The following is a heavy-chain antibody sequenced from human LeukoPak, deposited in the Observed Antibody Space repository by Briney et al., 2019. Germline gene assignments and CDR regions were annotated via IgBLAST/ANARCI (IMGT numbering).Heavy chain of an antibody. CDR3: AKDRYSSGWGAAFDI. CDR2: ISYDGSNK. V-gene: IGHV3-30*18. CDR1: GFTFSDSG. J-gene: IGHJ3*02. Sequence: GTSLRLSCAASGFTFSDSGMHWVRQAPGKGLECAALISYDGSNKYYADSVKGRFTLSRSNSKNILYLQMNSLRAEDTAVYYCAKDRYSSGWGAAFDIWGQGTMVTVSS. D-gene: IGHD6-19*01.